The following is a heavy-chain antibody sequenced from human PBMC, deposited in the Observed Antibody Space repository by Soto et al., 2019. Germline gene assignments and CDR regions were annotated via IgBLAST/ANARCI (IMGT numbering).Heavy chain of an antibody. D-gene: IGHD6-13*01. CDR3: ARGPSSSWYRWFDP. J-gene: IGHJ5*02. CDR1: GFTFSTYS. Sequence: GGSLRLSCAASGFTFSTYSMNWVRQAPGKGLEWVSYISYSSSTIYYADSVKGRFTISRDNAKNSLYLQMNSLRDEDTAVYYCARGPSSSWYRWFDPWGQGTLVTVPQ. V-gene: IGHV3-48*02. CDR2: ISYSSSTI.